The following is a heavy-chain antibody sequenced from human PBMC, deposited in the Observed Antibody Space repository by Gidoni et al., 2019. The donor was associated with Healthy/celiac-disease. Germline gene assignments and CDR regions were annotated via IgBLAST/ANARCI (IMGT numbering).Heavy chain of an antibody. CDR3: ARDLGRESSGWNLYYYGMDV. Sequence: QVQLVQSGAEVKKPGASVKVSCKASGYTFTSYGISWVRQAPGQGLEWMGWISAYNGNTNYAQKLQGRVTMTTDTSTSTAYMELRSLRSDDTAVYYCARDLGRESSGWNLYYYGMDVWGQGTTVTVSS. V-gene: IGHV1-18*01. CDR2: ISAYNGNT. D-gene: IGHD6-19*01. CDR1: GYTFTSYG. J-gene: IGHJ6*02.